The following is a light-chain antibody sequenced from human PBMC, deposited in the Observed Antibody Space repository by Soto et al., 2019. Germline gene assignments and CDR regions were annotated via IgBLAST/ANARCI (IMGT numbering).Light chain of an antibody. CDR3: EHYGSSPIT. CDR2: GAS. V-gene: IGKV3-20*01. CDR1: QSVSSYK. J-gene: IGKJ5*01. Sequence: EIGLTQSPGTLSLSPGERATLACRASQSVSSYKLACYQQKPGQPPRLLISGASSRATGIPDRVSGSGSGTAFTLTISTLEPEDFALEHCEHYGSSPITFGQGTRLEI.